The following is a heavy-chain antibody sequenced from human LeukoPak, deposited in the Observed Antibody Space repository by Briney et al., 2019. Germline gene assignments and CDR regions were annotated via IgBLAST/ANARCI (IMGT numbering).Heavy chain of an antibody. CDR3: AKFLTQPLISGTILYFGLDD. J-gene: IGHJ6*02. Sequence: GGSLRLSCAASGFTFSDFSMTWIRQAPGKGLEWISYMSNRDSVAHYADSVRGRFTMSRDDAKRSVYLHMNSLRAEDSAVYYCAKFLTQPLISGTILYFGLDDWGQGTAVLVSS. D-gene: IGHD3-16*01. V-gene: IGHV3-11*01. CDR2: MSNRDSVA. CDR1: GFTFSDFS.